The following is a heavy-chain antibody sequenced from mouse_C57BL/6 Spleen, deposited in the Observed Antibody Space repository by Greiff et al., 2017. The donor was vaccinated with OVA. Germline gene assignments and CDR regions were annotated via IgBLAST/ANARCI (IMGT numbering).Heavy chain of an antibody. V-gene: IGHV5-17*01. CDR1: GFTFSDYG. J-gene: IGHJ2*01. Sequence: EVQLVESGGGLVKPGGSLKLSCAASGFTFSDYGMHWVRQAPEKGLEWVAYISSGSSTIYYADTVKGRVTISRDNAKNTLFLQMTSLRSEDTAMYYCARGFITTVVDFDYWGQGTTLTVAS. CDR3: ARGFITTVVDFDY. CDR2: ISSGSSTI. D-gene: IGHD1-1*01.